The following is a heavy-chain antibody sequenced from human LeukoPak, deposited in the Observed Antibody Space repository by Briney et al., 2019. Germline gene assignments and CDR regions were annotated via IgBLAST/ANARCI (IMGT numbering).Heavy chain of an antibody. D-gene: IGHD6-19*01. J-gene: IGHJ3*02. CDR1: GGSISSYY. Sequence: SETLSLTCTVSGGSISSYYWSWIRQPPGKGLEWIGSIYYSGSTYYNPSLKSRVTISVDTSKNQFSLKLSSVTAADTAVYYCARDDSSGWIIILDAFDIWGQGTMVTVSS. CDR3: ARDDSSGWIIILDAFDI. V-gene: IGHV4-59*05. CDR2: IYYSGST.